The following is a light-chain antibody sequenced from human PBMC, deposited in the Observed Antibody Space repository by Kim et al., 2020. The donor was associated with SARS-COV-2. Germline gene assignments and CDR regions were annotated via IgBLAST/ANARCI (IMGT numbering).Light chain of an antibody. CDR3: QQYGSSPRT. CDR2: GAS. J-gene: IGKJ1*01. V-gene: IGKV3-20*01. Sequence: EIVLTQSPGTLSLSPGERATLSCRASQSVSSSYLAWYQQKPGQAPRLLIYGASSRATGIPDRFSGSGSGTDFTLTISRLEPEDFAVYYFQQYGSSPRTFAKGPRWISN. CDR1: QSVSSSY.